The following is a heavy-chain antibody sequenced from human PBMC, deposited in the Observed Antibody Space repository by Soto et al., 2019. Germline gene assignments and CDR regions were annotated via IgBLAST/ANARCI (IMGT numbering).Heavy chain of an antibody. V-gene: IGHV3-23*01. Sequence: GGSLRLSCAASGFTFSSYAMSWVRQAPGKGLEWVSAISGSGGSTYYADSVKGRFTISRDNSKNTLYLQMNSLRAEDTAVYYCAKDLGWSGGVVVAGSDYWGQGTLVTVSS. CDR1: GFTFSSYA. CDR2: ISGSGGST. CDR3: AKDLGWSGGVVVAGSDY. J-gene: IGHJ4*02. D-gene: IGHD2-15*01.